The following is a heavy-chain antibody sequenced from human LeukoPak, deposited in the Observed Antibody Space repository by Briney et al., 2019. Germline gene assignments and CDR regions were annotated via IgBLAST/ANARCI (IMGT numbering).Heavy chain of an antibody. J-gene: IGHJ6*04. CDR1: GGSISSGDYY. CDR3: AREEFYYGSGSYYYYGMDV. D-gene: IGHD3-10*01. Sequence: SETLSLTCTVSGGSISSGDYYWSWIRQPPGKGLEWIGYIYYSGSTCYNPSLKSRVTISVDTSKNQFSLKLSSVTAADTAVYYCAREEFYYGSGSYYYYGMDVWGKGTTVTVSS. V-gene: IGHV4-30-4*01. CDR2: IYYSGST.